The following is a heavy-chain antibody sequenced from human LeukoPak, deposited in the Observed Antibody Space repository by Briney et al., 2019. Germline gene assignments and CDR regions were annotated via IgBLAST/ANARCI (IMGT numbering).Heavy chain of an antibody. V-gene: IGHV4-30-4*08. CDR2: IYYSGST. Sequence: SQTRSLTSTVSGGSLSSGDYYWNWIRQPPWKGLEWIGYIYYSGSTYYNPSLKSRVTISVDTSKNQFSLKLSSVTAADTAVYYCARDPGYCSSTSCYTFDALDIWGKGTMVTVSS. J-gene: IGHJ3*02. CDR3: ARDPGYCSSTSCYTFDALDI. CDR1: GGSLSSGDYY. D-gene: IGHD2-2*02.